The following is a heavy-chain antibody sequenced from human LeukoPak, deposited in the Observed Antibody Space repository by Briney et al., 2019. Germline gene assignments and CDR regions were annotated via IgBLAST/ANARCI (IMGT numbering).Heavy chain of an antibody. Sequence: PSETLSLTCTVSGGSISSYYWSWIRQPPGKGLGWIGYIYYSGSTNYNPSLKSRVTISVDTSKNQFSLKLSSVTAADTAVYYCARAPYSYGAYYYYYMDVWGKGTTVTVSS. CDR1: GGSISSYY. CDR2: IYYSGST. V-gene: IGHV4-59*01. CDR3: ARAPYSYGAYYYYYMDV. D-gene: IGHD5-18*01. J-gene: IGHJ6*03.